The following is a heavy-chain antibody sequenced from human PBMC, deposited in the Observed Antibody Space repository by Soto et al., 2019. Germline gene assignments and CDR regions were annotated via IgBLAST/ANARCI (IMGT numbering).Heavy chain of an antibody. V-gene: IGHV1-18*01. CDR2: ISAYNGNT. CDR3: ARDKTHNDFWSCYYT. D-gene: IGHD3-3*01. Sequence: ASVKVSCKASGYTFTSYGISWVRQAPGQGLEWMGWISAYNGNTNYAQKLQGRVTMTTDTSTSTAYMELTSLRSDDTAVYYCARDKTHNDFWSCYYTWGQGTLVTVSS. CDR1: GYTFTSYG. J-gene: IGHJ5*02.